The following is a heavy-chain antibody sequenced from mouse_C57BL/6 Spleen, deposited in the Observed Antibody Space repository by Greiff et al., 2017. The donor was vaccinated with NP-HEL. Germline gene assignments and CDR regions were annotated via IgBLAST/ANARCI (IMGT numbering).Heavy chain of an antibody. V-gene: IGHV3-6*01. D-gene: IGHD2-3*01. CDR1: GYSITSGYY. CDR2: ISYDGSN. Sequence: EVKLQESGPGLVKPSQSLSLTCSVTGYSITSGYYWNWIRQFPGNKLEWMGYISYDGSNNYNPSLKNRISITRDTSKNQFFLKLNSVTTEDTATYYCARAGDGYFFYYWGQGTSVTVSS. J-gene: IGHJ4*01. CDR3: ARAGDGYFFYY.